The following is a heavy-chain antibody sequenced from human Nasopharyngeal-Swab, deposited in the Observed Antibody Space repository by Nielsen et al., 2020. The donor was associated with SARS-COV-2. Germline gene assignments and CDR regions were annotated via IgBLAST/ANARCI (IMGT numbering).Heavy chain of an antibody. CDR1: GYTFSSYW. D-gene: IGHD5-18*01. CDR3: VTYSVDTTMFEY. CDR2: INIDGSVT. J-gene: IGHJ4*02. Sequence: GESLKISCAASGYTFSSYWMHWVRQAPGKGLVWVSRINIDGSVTDYADSVKGRFTISRDNARNTLYLQMTSLRADDTAVYYCVTYSVDTTMFEYWGQGTLVTVSS. V-gene: IGHV3-74*01.